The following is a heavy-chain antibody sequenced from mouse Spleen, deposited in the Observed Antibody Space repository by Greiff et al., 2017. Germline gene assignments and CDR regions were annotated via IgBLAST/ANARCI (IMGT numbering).Heavy chain of an antibody. V-gene: IGHV1-19*01. Sequence: VQLQQSGPVLVKPGASVKMSCKASGYTFTDYYMNWVKQSHGKSLEWIGVINPYNGGTSYNQKFKGKATLTVDKSSSTAYMELNSLTSEDSAVYYCAPFYDGYYVYFDYWGQGTTLTVSS. CDR3: APFYDGYYVYFDY. D-gene: IGHD2-3*01. J-gene: IGHJ2*01. CDR2: INPYNGGT. CDR1: GYTFTDYY.